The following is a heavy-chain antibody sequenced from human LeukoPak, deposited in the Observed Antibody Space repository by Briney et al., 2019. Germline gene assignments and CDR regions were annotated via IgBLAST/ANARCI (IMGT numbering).Heavy chain of an antibody. J-gene: IGHJ4*02. Sequence: GGSLRLSCAASGFTFSDYYMSWIRQAPGKGLEWVSYISSSSSYTNYADSVKGQFTISRDNAKNSLYLQMNSLRAEDTAVYYCARSRGYFDWLLSYWGQGTLVTVSS. V-gene: IGHV3-11*06. D-gene: IGHD3-9*01. CDR2: ISSSSSYT. CDR1: GFTFSDYY. CDR3: ARSRGYFDWLLSY.